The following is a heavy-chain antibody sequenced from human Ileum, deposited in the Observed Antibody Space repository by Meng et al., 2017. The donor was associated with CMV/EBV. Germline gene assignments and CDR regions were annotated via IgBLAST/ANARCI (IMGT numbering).Heavy chain of an antibody. CDR3: ARAVYSSGWFDY. D-gene: IGHD6-19*01. CDR1: GGSSNSGGYC. V-gene: IGHV4-31*02. Sequence: VAGGSSNSGGYCWSWIRQQPGKGLEWIGYIYYSGSTYYNPSLKSRVTISVDTSKNQFSLKLSSVTAADTAVYYCARAVYSSGWFDYWGQGTLVTVSS. J-gene: IGHJ4*02. CDR2: IYYSGST.